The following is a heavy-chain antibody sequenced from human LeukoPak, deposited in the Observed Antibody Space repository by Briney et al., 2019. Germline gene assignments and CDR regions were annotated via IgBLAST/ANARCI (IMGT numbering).Heavy chain of an antibody. CDR3: AMVTPRLNEGAWYERHYYYGMDV. J-gene: IGHJ6*04. V-gene: IGHV1-69*15. D-gene: IGHD6-19*01. CDR1: GGTYSSYA. CDR2: IIPIFGTA. Sequence: TPNVTCKASGGTYSSYAISRVRQPTRQAPDSMRRIIPIFGTANYAQKFQGRVTITADESTSTAYMELSSLRSEDTAVYYCAMVTPRLNEGAWYERHYYYGMDVCGKGTTVTVSS.